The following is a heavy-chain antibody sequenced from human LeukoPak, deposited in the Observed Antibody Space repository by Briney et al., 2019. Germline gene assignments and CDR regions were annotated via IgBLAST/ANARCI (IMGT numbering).Heavy chain of an antibody. CDR3: ARAPEQQLVYYYYGMDV. J-gene: IGHJ6*02. CDR2: ISAYNGNT. CDR1: GYTFTSYG. Sequence: ASVKVSCKASGYTFTSYGISWVRQAPGQGLEWMGWISAYNGNTNYAQKLQGRVTMTTDTSTSTAYMELRSLRSDDTAVYYCARAPEQQLVYYYYGMDVWGQGTTVTVSS. D-gene: IGHD6-13*01. V-gene: IGHV1-18*01.